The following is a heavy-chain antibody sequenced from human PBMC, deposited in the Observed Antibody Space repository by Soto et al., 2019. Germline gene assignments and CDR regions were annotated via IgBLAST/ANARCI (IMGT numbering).Heavy chain of an antibody. CDR1: GFTFSSYS. J-gene: IGHJ4*02. V-gene: IGHV3-21*01. CDR3: ARESGVIAARRYFDY. D-gene: IGHD6-13*01. Sequence: GGSLRLSCAASGFTFSSYSMNWVRQAPGKGLEWVSSISSSSSYIYYADSVKGRFTISRDNAKNSLYLQMNSLRAEDTAVYYCARESGVIAARRYFDYWGQGTLVTVSS. CDR2: ISSSSSYI.